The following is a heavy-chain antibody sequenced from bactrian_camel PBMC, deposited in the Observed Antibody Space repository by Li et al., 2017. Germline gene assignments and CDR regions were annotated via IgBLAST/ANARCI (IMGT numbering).Heavy chain of an antibody. CDR2: ISKDGKP. J-gene: IGHJ4*01. Sequence: VQLVESGGGSVQAGGSLRLSCSASGFTFDGSDMGWYRQAPGNERELVSTISKDGKPHYADSVKGRFTISQDKAKNTVYLQMNNLQPEDTATYYCAEGRGSRGEHCYSLNYWGQGTQVTVSS. D-gene: IGHD6*01. CDR1: GFTFDGSD. CDR3: AEGRGSRGEHCYSLNY. V-gene: IGHV3S55*01.